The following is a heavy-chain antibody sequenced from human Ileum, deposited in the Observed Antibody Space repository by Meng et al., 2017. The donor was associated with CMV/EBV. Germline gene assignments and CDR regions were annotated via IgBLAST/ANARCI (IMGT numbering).Heavy chain of an antibody. CDR2: ISSIALNI. Sequence: GGSLRLSCAASGFSISTYEMNWVRQAPGKGLEWVSYISSIALNIYYADSVKGRFTISRDNSKNTLYLQMDSLRAEDTAVYYCAKSLTYFHYHGMDVWGQGTTVTVSS. V-gene: IGHV3-48*03. J-gene: IGHJ6*02. D-gene: IGHD4/OR15-4a*01. CDR1: GFSISTYE. CDR3: AKSLTYFHYHGMDV.